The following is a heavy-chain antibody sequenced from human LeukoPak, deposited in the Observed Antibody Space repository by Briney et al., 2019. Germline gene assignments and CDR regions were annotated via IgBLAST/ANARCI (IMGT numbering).Heavy chain of an antibody. CDR2: IKQDGSEK. CDR3: ARDSAGNDY. J-gene: IGHJ4*02. CDR1: GFTFSDYY. D-gene: IGHD6-13*01. Sequence: GGSLRHSDAASGFTFSDYYMSWIPPGPGKGREGVANIKQDGSEKYYVGSVNGRFTISRDNGKNSLYLQMNSLRAEDTAMYYCARDSAGNDYWGRGTLVTVSS. V-gene: IGHV3-7*01.